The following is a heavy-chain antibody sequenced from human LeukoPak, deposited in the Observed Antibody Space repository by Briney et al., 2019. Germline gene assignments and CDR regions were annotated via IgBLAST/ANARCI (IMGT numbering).Heavy chain of an antibody. Sequence: ASVEVSCKASGYTFTGYYMHWVRQAPGQGLEWMGRINPNSGGTNYAQKFHGRVTMTRDTSISTAYMELSRLRSDDTAVYYCARAPPSTADFDYWGQGTLVTVSS. CDR1: GYTFTGYY. J-gene: IGHJ4*02. CDR3: ARAPPSTADFDY. CDR2: INPNSGGT. D-gene: IGHD1-14*01. V-gene: IGHV1-2*06.